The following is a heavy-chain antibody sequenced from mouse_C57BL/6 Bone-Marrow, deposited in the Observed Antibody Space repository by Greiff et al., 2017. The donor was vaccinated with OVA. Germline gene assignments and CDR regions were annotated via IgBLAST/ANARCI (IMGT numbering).Heavy chain of an antibody. CDR2: IYPRSGNT. D-gene: IGHD4-1*02. CDR3: ARSNWDERAYAMDY. CDR1: GYTFTSYG. V-gene: IGHV1-81*01. Sequence: VHLVESGAELARPGASVKLSCKASGYTFTSYGISWVKQRTGQGLEWIGEIYPRSGNTYYNEKFKGKATLTADKSSSTAYMELRSLTSEDSAVYFCARSNWDERAYAMDYWGQGTSVTVSS. J-gene: IGHJ4*01.